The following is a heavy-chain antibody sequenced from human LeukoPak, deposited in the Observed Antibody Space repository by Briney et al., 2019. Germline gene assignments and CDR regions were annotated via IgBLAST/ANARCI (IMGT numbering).Heavy chain of an antibody. D-gene: IGHD6-19*01. CDR2: MYYSGAT. CDR1: GVSISNYY. J-gene: IGHJ4*02. V-gene: IGHV4-59*01. CDR3: ARASSSAWYADY. Sequence: SQTPSLTCTVSGVSISNYYWSWIRQAPGKGLEWIGYMYYSGATNYNPSLKSRVTTSVDTAKNQFSLRLSSVTAADTAVYYCARASSSAWYADYWGQGTLVIVSS.